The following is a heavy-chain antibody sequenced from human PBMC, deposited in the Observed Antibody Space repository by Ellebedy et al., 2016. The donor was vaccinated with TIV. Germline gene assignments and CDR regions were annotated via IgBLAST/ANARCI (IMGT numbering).Heavy chain of an antibody. CDR1: GFNFNNYA. Sequence: PGGSLRLSCTASGFNFNNYAMTWVRQAPGKGLEWVSAISRSGGTTYYADSVKGRFTISRDNSKNTLYLEMNSLRTEDTALYYCARVLGGGWRTADLWGQGTLVTVTA. V-gene: IGHV3-23*01. CDR2: ISRSGGTT. J-gene: IGHJ5*02. CDR3: ARVLGGGWRTADL. D-gene: IGHD6-19*01.